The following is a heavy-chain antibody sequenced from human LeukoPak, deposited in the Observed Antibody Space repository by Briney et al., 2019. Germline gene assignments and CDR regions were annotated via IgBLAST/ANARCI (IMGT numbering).Heavy chain of an antibody. CDR2: IYYSGSA. CDR3: AREVIAAENRYYYYYGMDV. V-gene: IGHV4-39*02. Sequence: SETLSLTCTVSGGSISSSSYYWGWIRQPPGKGLEWIGSIYYSGSAYYNPSLKSRVTISVDTSKNQFSLKLSSVTAADTAVYYCAREVIAAENRYYYYYGMDVWGQGTTVTVSS. D-gene: IGHD6-6*01. CDR1: GGSISSSSYY. J-gene: IGHJ6*02.